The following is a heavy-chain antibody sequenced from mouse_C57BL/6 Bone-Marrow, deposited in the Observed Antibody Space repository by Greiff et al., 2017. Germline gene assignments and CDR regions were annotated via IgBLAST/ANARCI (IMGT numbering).Heavy chain of an antibody. CDR3: AREDWDWYFDV. CDR2: IDPSDSFT. V-gene: IGHV1-50*01. Sequence: QVQLQQPGAELVKPGASVKLSCKASGYTFTSYWMQWVKQRLGQGLEWIGEIDPSDSFTNYNQKFKGKATLNVDTSSRTAYMQLSSLTSEDSAVYYCAREDWDWYFDVWGTGTTVTVSS. J-gene: IGHJ1*03. D-gene: IGHD4-1*01. CDR1: GYTFTSYW.